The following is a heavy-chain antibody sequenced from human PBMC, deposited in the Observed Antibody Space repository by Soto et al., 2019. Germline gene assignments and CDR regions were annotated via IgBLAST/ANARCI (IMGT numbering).Heavy chain of an antibody. CDR3: ARSVAVPGAHIDY. Sequence: SETLSLTCIVSGGSIGGSYWSWMRQSPGKGLEWLGYVYYTGSTNYSPSLRSRVSISVDTSKNEFSLRLSSVTAADTAVYFCARSVAVPGAHIDYWGQGTQVTVS. V-gene: IGHV4-59*01. CDR1: GGSIGGSY. J-gene: IGHJ4*02. CDR2: VYYTGST. D-gene: IGHD6-19*01.